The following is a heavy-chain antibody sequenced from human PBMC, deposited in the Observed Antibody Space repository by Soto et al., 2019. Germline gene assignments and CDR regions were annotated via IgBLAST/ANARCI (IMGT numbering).Heavy chain of an antibody. CDR3: ARVEYNCGLNFYYGMDG. CDR1: GFTVSSNY. D-gene: IGHD1-1*01. V-gene: IGHV3-53*01. Sequence: GRSLRLSCAASGFTVSSNYMSWVRQAPGKGLEWVSVIYSGGSTYYADSVKGRFTISRDNSKNTLYLQMNSLRAEDTAVYYCARVEYNCGLNFYYGMDGWGQGTTVTVAS. J-gene: IGHJ6*02. CDR2: IYSGGST.